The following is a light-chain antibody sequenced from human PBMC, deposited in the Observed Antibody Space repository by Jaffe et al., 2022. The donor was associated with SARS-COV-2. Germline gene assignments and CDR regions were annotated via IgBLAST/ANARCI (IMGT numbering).Light chain of an antibody. CDR3: QQYNSYPVT. CDR1: QSINSW. J-gene: IGKJ4*01. CDR2: QAS. V-gene: IGKV1-5*03. Sequence: DIQMTQSPSTLSASVGDRVIITCRASQSINSWLAWYQQKPGKAPKVLIYQASSLESGVPSRFSGSGSGTEFTLTISGLQPDDFATYYCQQYNSYPVTFGGGTKVEIK.